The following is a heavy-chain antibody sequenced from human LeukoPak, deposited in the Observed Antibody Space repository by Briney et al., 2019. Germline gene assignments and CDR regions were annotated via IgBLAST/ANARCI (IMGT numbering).Heavy chain of an antibody. CDR3: ARSLIGIGDQ. J-gene: IGHJ5*02. Sequence: GGSLRLSCAVSGFTFRNHWMHWVRQAPAKGLVWVSRINTDGSTTTYADSVKGRFTVSRDNAKNTLYLQMNSLRAEDTAVYYCARSLIGIGDQWGQGSLVSVPS. D-gene: IGHD1-20*01. CDR1: GFTFRNHW. CDR2: INTDGSTT. V-gene: IGHV3-74*03.